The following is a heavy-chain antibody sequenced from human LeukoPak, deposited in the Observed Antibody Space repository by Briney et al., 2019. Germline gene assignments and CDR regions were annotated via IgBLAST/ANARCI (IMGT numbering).Heavy chain of an antibody. CDR2: ILPIFGTA. CDR1: GGSFTNNA. D-gene: IGHD3-3*01. Sequence: ASVKVSCKVSGGSFTNNAISWVRQAPGQGPEWMGRILPIFGTADYAERFQGRLTLTADKTTTTAYMELTSLKIEDTAFYFCARGKGFVGHFDLWGQGTLVTVSS. CDR3: ARGKGFVGHFDL. V-gene: IGHV1-69*06. J-gene: IGHJ4*02.